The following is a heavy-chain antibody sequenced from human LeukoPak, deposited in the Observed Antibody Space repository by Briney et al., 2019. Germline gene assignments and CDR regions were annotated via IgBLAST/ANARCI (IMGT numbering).Heavy chain of an antibody. Sequence: GGAPRLSCAASGFTFSSYWMSWVRQAPGKGLEWVANIKQDGSEKYYVDSVKGRFTISRDNAKNSLYLQMNSLRAEDTAVYYCARDGEMVYGMDAFDIWGQGTMVTVSS. J-gene: IGHJ3*02. CDR2: IKQDGSEK. V-gene: IGHV3-7*05. D-gene: IGHD2-8*01. CDR3: ARDGEMVYGMDAFDI. CDR1: GFTFSSYW.